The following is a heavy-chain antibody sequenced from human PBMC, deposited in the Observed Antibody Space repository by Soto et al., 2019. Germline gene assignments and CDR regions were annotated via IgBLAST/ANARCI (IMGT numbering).Heavy chain of an antibody. CDR2: ISYDGSNK. Sequence: HPGGSLRLSCAASGFTFSSYAMHWVRQAPGKGLEWVAVISYDGSNKYYADSVKGRFTISRDNSKNTLYLQMNSLRAGDTAVYYCARDKWELLRGPFDYWGRGTLVTVSS. CDR3: ARDKWELLRGPFDY. CDR1: GFTFSSYA. J-gene: IGHJ4*02. D-gene: IGHD1-26*01. V-gene: IGHV3-30-3*01.